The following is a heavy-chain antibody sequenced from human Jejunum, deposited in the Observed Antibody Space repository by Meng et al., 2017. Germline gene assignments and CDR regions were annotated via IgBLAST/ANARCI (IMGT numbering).Heavy chain of an antibody. V-gene: IGHV3-30*01. CDR2: ISYDGTNK. CDR1: GFSFSSYV. J-gene: IGHJ4*02. D-gene: IGHD2-21*02. CDR3: SRSFRPRGVTAGLDH. Sequence: GESLKISCAASGFSFSSYVMHWVRQAPGKGLEWVAVISYDGTNKYYADSVKGRFTISRDNSKNTLYLQMNSLRAEDTAVYYCSRSFRPRGVTAGLDHWGQGTLVTVSS.